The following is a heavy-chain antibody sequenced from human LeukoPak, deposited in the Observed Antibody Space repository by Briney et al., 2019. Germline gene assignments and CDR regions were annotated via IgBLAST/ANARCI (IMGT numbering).Heavy chain of an antibody. V-gene: IGHV3-7*01. D-gene: IGHD3-22*01. CDR3: VRDDDYERDDMWYDALDV. CDR1: GFTFRNAW. J-gene: IGHJ3*01. Sequence: PGGSLRLSCAASGFTFRNAWMTWVRQAPGKGLEWVANIRQDGIRQYYLDSVEGRFSMSRGNAQNSLFLQMNNLRVEDTAIYYCVRDDDYERDDMWYDALDVWGPGTRVTVSS. CDR2: IRQDGIRQ.